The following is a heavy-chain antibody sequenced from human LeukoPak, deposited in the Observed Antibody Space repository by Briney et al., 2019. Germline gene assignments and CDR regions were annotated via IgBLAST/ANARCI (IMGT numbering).Heavy chain of an antibody. CDR3: ARGRRLSIAAAGTGSWFDP. V-gene: IGHV4-59*01. D-gene: IGHD6-13*01. CDR1: GGSISSYY. CDR2: IYYSGST. Sequence: PSETLSLTCTVSGGSISSYYWSWIRQPPGKGLEWIGYIYYSGSTNYNPSLKSRVTISVDTSKNQFSLKLSSVTAADTAVYYRARGRRLSIAAAGTGSWFDPWGQGTLVTVSS. J-gene: IGHJ5*02.